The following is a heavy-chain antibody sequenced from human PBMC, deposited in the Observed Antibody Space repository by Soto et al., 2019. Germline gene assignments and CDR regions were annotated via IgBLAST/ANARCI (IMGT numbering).Heavy chain of an antibody. J-gene: IGHJ5*02. V-gene: IGHV5-10-1*01. CDR2: IDPSDSYT. CDR1: GYSFTSYW. CDR3: ARHFTVTYSNNWFDP. Sequence: GESLKISCNGSGYSFTSYWISWVRQMPGKGLEWMGRIDPSDSYTNYSPSFQGHVTISADKSISTAYLQWSSLKASDTAMYYCARHFTVTYSNNWFDPWGQGTLVTVS. D-gene: IGHD4-4*01.